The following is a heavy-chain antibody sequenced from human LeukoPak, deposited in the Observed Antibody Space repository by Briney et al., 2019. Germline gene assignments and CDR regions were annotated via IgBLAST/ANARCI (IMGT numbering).Heavy chain of an antibody. CDR1: GFTFSSYW. Sequence: PGGSLRLSCAASGFTFSSYWMSWVRQAPGKGLEWVANIKQDGSEKYYVDSVKGRFTISRDNAKNSLYLQMNSLRAEDTAVYYCAREMYCGGDCYYYFDYWGQGTLVTVSS. J-gene: IGHJ4*02. D-gene: IGHD2-21*02. CDR2: IKQDGSEK. CDR3: AREMYCGGDCYYYFDY. V-gene: IGHV3-7*01.